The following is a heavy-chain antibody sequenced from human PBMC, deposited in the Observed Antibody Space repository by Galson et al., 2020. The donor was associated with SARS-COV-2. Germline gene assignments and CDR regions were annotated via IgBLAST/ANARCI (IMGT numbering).Heavy chain of an antibody. Sequence: ASETLSLTCTVSGGSISSGDYYWSWIRQPPGQGLEWIGNIYYSGSTYYNPSLKSRVTISVDTSKNQFSLKLSSVTAADTAVYYCARDQTKNAVLTGYYYYYGMDVWGQGTTVTVSS. CDR2: IYYSGST. D-gene: IGHD3-9*01. CDR3: ARDQTKNAVLTGYYYYYGMDV. V-gene: IGHV4-30-4*01. CDR1: GGSISSGDYY. J-gene: IGHJ6*02.